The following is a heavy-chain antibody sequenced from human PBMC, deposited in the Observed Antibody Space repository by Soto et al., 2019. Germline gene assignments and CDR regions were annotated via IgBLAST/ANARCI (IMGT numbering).Heavy chain of an antibody. Sequence: GGSLRLSCAASGFTFSSYGMHWVRQAPGKGLEWVAVISYDGSNKYYADSVKGRLTISRDNSKNTLYLQMNSLRAEDTAVYYCAKDITVAGSRWGYYYYYGLVVWGQGTTVTVSS. J-gene: IGHJ6*02. CDR2: ISYDGSNK. CDR3: AKDITVAGSRWGYYYYYGLVV. V-gene: IGHV3-30*18. D-gene: IGHD6-19*01. CDR1: GFTFSSYG.